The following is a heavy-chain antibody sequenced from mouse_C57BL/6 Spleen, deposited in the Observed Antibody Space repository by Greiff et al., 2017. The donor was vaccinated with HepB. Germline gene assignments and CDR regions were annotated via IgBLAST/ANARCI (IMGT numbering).Heavy chain of an antibody. V-gene: IGHV2-6*01. D-gene: IGHD3-2*02. CDR3: ASRDSSGSWFAY. Sequence: VQGVESGPGLVAPSQSLSITCTVSGFSLTSYGVDWVRQSPGKGLEWLGVIWGVGSTNYNSVLKSRLSISKDNSKSQVFLKMSSLQTDDTAMYYCASRDSSGSWFAYWGQGTLVTGSA. CDR1: GFSLTSYG. CDR2: IWGVGST. J-gene: IGHJ3*01.